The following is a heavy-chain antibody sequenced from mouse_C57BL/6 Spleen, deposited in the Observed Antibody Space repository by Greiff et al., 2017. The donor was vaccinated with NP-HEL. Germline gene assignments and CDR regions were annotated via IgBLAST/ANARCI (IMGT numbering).Heavy chain of an antibody. CDR3: ARGVSAYYWYFDV. Sequence: DVKLVESGGGLVKPGGSLKLSCAASGFTFSDYGMHWVRQAPEKGLEWVAYISSGSSTIYYADTVKGRFTISRDNAKNTLFLQMTSLRSEDTAMYYCARGVSAYYWYFDVWGTGTTVTVSS. D-gene: IGHD6-1*01. CDR1: GFTFSDYG. J-gene: IGHJ1*03. CDR2: ISSGSSTI. V-gene: IGHV5-17*01.